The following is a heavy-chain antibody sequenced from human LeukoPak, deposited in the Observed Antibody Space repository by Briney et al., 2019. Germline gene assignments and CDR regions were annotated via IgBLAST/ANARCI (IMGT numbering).Heavy chain of an antibody. CDR2: IIPIFGTA. CDR1: GGTFSSYA. D-gene: IGHD2-15*01. V-gene: IGHV1-69*06. CDR3: ARVRLGCSGGSCYQSFDY. J-gene: IGHJ4*02. Sequence: GASVKCSCKASGGTFSSYAISWVRQAPGQGLEWMGGIIPIFGTANYAQKFQGRVTITADKSTSTAYMELSSLRSEDTAVYYCARVRLGCSGGSCYQSFDYWGQGTLVTVSS.